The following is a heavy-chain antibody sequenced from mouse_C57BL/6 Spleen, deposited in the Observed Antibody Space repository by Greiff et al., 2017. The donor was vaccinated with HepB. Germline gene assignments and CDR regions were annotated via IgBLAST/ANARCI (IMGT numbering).Heavy chain of an antibody. CDR2: INPSSGYT. CDR3: ATVDGFAY. Sequence: VQLQQSGAELARPGASVKMSCKASGYTFTSYTMHWVKQRPGQGLEWIGYINPSSGYTKYNQKFKDKATLTADKSSSTAYMQRSSLTSEDSAVYYWATVDGFAYWGQGTLVTVSA. V-gene: IGHV1-4*01. J-gene: IGHJ3*01. CDR1: GYTFTSYT.